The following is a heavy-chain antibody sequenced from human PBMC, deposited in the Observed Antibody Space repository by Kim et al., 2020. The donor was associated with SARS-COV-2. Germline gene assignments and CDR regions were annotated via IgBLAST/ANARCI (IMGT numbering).Heavy chain of an antibody. J-gene: IGHJ4*02. Sequence: EKYEVDSGKGRCSISSDNAKNALYLQMNSLRAEDTAVYXCAGMLHNSAFDYWGQGTLVTVSS. CDR2: EK. CDR3: AGMLHNSAFDY. D-gene: IGHD1-20*01. V-gene: IGHV3-7*03.